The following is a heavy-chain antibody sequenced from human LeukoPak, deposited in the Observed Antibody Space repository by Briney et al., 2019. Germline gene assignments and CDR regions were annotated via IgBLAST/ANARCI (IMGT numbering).Heavy chain of an antibody. Sequence: GGSLRLSCAASGFTFSSYGMHWVRQAPGKGLEWVAVISYDGSNKYYADSVKGRFSISRDNSKNTLYLQMNSLRAEDTAVYYCVKEKSVGGGYYYYGMDVWGQGTTVTVSS. D-gene: IGHD1-26*01. CDR2: ISYDGSNK. J-gene: IGHJ6*02. CDR1: GFTFSSYG. V-gene: IGHV3-30*18. CDR3: VKEKSVGGGYYYYGMDV.